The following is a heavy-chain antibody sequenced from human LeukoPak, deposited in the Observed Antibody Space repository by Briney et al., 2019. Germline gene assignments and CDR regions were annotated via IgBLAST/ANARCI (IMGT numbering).Heavy chain of an antibody. Sequence: GGSLRLSCAASGFTFSSYSMNCVRQAPGKGLEWVSSISSSSSYIYYADSVKGRFTISRDNAKNSLYLQMNSLRAEDTAVYYCARPLGTVVTPLDYWGQGTLVTVAS. D-gene: IGHD4-23*01. CDR3: ARPLGTVVTPLDY. V-gene: IGHV3-21*01. CDR2: ISSSSSYI. J-gene: IGHJ4*02. CDR1: GFTFSSYS.